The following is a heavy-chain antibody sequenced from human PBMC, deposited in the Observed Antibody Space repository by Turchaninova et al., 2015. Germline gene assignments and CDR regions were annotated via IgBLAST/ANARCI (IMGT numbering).Heavy chain of an antibody. V-gene: IGHV4-39*01. D-gene: IGHD2-15*01. CDR1: GGSISSSTYY. CDR2: IHNSGKT. CDR3: VRRGYCRGATCRLMVYYFDD. Sequence: HLQLQESGPGLMKPSETLSLTCSVSGGSISSSTYYCGWIRQPPGKGLVWFGHIHNSGKTYYNPSLKRRHTLYRETSKNRFSLTLSSVTAADTAVYYCVRRGYCRGATCRLMVYYFDDWGQGTLVTVSS. J-gene: IGHJ4*02.